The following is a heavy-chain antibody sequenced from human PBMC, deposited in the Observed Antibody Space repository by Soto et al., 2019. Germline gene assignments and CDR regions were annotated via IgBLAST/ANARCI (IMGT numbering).Heavy chain of an antibody. J-gene: IGHJ6*02. CDR3: ARDAGITGNRYYYYYYGMDV. D-gene: IGHD1-20*01. Sequence: ASVKVSCKASGYTFTGYYMHWVRQAPGQGLEWMGWINPNSGGTNYAQKFQGWVTMTRDTSISTAYMELSRLRSDDTAVYYCARDAGITGNRYYYYYYGMDVWGQGTTVTGLL. CDR2: INPNSGGT. V-gene: IGHV1-2*04. CDR1: GYTFTGYY.